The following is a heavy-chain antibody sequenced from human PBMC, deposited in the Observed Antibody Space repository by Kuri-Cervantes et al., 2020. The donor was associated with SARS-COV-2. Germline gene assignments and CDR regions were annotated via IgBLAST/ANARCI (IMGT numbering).Heavy chain of an antibody. D-gene: IGHD3-3*01. CDR3: ARGVTIFGVVAQPGYMDV. J-gene: IGHJ6*03. CDR1: GYTFTSYG. V-gene: IGHV1-18*01. Sequence: ASVKVSCKASGYTFTSYGISWVRQAPGQGLEWMGWISAYNGNTNYAQKLQGRVTMTTDTSTSTAYMELRSLRSDDTAVYYRARGVTIFGVVAQPGYMDVWGKGTTVTVSS. CDR2: ISAYNGNT.